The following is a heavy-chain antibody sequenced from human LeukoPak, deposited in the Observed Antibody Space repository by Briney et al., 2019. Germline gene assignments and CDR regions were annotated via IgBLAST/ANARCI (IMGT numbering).Heavy chain of an antibody. CDR1: GFTFCNAC. CDR2: DKRKTDGGTT. Sequence: GGSLRLSCAASGFTFCNACMNGVRRAPGGGLEWVGRDKRKTDGGTTDYAAPVKGRFTISRDDSKNTLYLQMSSLKTEDTAVYYCTTQLRGSYYDYGGQGTLVTVSS. CDR3: TTQLRGSYYDY. D-gene: IGHD1-26*01. J-gene: IGHJ4*02. V-gene: IGHV3-15*01.